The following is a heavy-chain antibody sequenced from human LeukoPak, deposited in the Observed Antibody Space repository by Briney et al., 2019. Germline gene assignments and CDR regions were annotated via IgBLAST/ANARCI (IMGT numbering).Heavy chain of an antibody. CDR3: ARGRPFGWGRYCSSTSCPKYYYYYYMDV. Sequence: ASVKVSCKASGGTFSSYAISWVRQAPGQGLEWMGGIIPIFGTANYAQKFQGRVTITADKSTSTACMELSSLRSEDTAVYYCARGRPFGWGRYCSSTSCPKYYYYYYMDVWGKGTTVTVSS. V-gene: IGHV1-69*06. CDR1: GGTFSSYA. J-gene: IGHJ6*03. D-gene: IGHD2-2*01. CDR2: IIPIFGTA.